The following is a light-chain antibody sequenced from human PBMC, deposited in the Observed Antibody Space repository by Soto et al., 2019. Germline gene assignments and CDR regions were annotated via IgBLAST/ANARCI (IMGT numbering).Light chain of an antibody. V-gene: IGLV1-44*01. Sequence: QSVLTQPPSASGTPGQRVTISCSRSSSNIGGNTVNWFQQLPGTAPKLLIYSNNQPPSGVPDRFSGSKSGTSASLAISGLQSEDEADYYCAAWDDSLNGVVFGGGTKLTVL. J-gene: IGLJ2*01. CDR1: SSNIGGNT. CDR3: AAWDDSLNGVV. CDR2: SNN.